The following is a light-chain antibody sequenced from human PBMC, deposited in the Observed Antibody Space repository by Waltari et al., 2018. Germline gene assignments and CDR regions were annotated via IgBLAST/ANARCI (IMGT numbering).Light chain of an antibody. Sequence: AIRMTQSPPPFPASTGATPTITCRANQGISSYLAWFQQKPGKAPKLLIYAASTLQTGVPSRFSGSGSGTDFTLTISCLQSEDLATYYCQQYYTFPFTFGPGTKVDVK. CDR2: AAS. J-gene: IGKJ3*01. CDR1: QGISSY. CDR3: QQYYTFPFT. V-gene: IGKV1-8*01.